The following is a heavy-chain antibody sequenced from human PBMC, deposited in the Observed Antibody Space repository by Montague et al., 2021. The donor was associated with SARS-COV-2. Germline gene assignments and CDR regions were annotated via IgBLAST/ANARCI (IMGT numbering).Heavy chain of an antibody. V-gene: IGHV4-59*08. CDR2: IHDSGST. CDR1: GASIRSYS. CDR3: ARHRCSDTNCYSTYYYYGMDV. J-gene: IGHJ6*02. Sequence: SETLSLTCMVSGASIRSYSWSWIRQPPGKGLEWIGYIHDSGSTKYNPSLESRVTISVDTPKNQLSLRLTSVSAADTAVYYCARHRCSDTNCYSTYYYYGMDVWGQGTTVTISS. D-gene: IGHD2-2*01.